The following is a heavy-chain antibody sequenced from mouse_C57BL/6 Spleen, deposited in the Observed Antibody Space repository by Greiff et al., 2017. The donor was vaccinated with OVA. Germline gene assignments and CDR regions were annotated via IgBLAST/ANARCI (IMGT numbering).Heavy chain of an antibody. D-gene: IGHD4-1*01. CDR2: IYPGSGNT. CDR3: ARSKTGSFAY. CDR1: GYTFTDYY. J-gene: IGHJ3*01. V-gene: IGHV1-76*01. Sequence: VQLQQSGAELVRPGASVKLSCKASGYTFTDYYINWVKQRPGQGLEWIARIYPGSGNTYYNEKFKGKATLTAEKSSSTAYMQLSSLTSEDSAVYFCARSKTGSFAYWGQGTLVTVSA.